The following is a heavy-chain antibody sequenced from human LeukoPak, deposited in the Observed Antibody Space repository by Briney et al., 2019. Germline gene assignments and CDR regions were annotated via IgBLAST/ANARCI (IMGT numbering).Heavy chain of an antibody. V-gene: IGHV4-59*04. CDR1: GGSISSYY. D-gene: IGHD4-17*01. J-gene: IGHJ4*01. CDR2: IYYSGSS. CDR3: ARGPTVTTDY. Sequence: PSETLSLTCTVSGGSISSYYWSWIRQPPGKGLEWIGYIYYSGSSFCNPSLKSRVTMSVDTSKNQFSLRLNSVTAADTAVYYCARGPTVTTDYWGQGTLVTVSS.